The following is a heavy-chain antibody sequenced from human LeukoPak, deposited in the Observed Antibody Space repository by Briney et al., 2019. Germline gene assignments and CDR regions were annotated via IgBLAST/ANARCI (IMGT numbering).Heavy chain of an antibody. CDR1: GGSISSGGYY. D-gene: IGHD3-3*01. CDR3: ARHREMYYDFWSGYFNGMDV. CDR2: IYYSGST. Sequence: SQTLSLTCTVSGGSISSGGYYWSWIRQHPGKGLEWIGYIYYSGSTYYNPSLKSRVTISVDTSKNQFSLKLSSVTAADTAVYYCARHREMYYDFWSGYFNGMDVWGQGTTVTVSS. V-gene: IGHV4-31*03. J-gene: IGHJ6*02.